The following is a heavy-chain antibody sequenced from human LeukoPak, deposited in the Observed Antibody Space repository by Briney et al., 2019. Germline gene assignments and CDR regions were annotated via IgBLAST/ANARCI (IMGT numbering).Heavy chain of an antibody. CDR3: ARHIVAASSDGFDV. CDR2: MYANGNA. V-gene: IGHV4-4*07. CDR1: GGSISSFF. D-gene: IGHD2-21*01. Sequence: PSETLSLTCTVSGGSISSFFWSWIRQPAGRELEWLGRMYANGNANYNPSLKSRISMSVDTSRSQFSLNLTSATAADTATYYCARHIVAASSDGFDVWGQGTTVIVSS. J-gene: IGHJ3*01.